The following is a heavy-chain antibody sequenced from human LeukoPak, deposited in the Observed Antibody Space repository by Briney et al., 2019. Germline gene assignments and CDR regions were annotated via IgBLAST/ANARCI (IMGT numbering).Heavy chain of an antibody. D-gene: IGHD2-8*01. J-gene: IGHJ4*02. Sequence: PGGSLRLSCAASGFTFSSYAMHWVRQAPGKGLEWVAVISYDGSNKYYADSVKGRFTISRDNSKNTLYLQMNSLRAEDTAVYYCARGLYYGDTASDYWGQGTRVAVSP. V-gene: IGHV3-30*04. CDR2: ISYDGSNK. CDR3: ARGLYYGDTASDY. CDR1: GFTFSSYA.